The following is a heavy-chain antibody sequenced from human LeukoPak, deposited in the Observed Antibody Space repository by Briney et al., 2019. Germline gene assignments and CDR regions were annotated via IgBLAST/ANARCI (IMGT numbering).Heavy chain of an antibody. CDR3: ARGGSYGDYYFDY. CDR1: GGSISSGDYY. V-gene: IGHV4-30-4*01. J-gene: IGHJ4*02. Sequence: SQTLSLTCTVSGGSISSGDYYWRWIRQPPGKGLEWIGYIYYSGSTYYNPSLKSRVTISVDTSKNQFSLKLSSVTAADTAVYYCARGGSYGDYYFDYWGQGTLVTVSS. D-gene: IGHD4-17*01. CDR2: IYYSGST.